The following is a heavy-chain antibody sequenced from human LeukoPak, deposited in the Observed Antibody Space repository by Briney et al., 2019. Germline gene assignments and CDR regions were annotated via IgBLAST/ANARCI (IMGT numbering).Heavy chain of an antibody. CDR3: ARLSVVVPAALNFDY. CDR2: IYYSGST. Sequence: SETLSLTCTVSGGSISSGGYYWSWIRQHPGKGLEWIGYIYYSGSTYYNPSLKSRVTISVDTSKNQFSLKLSSVTAADTAVYYCARLSVVVPAALNFDYWGQGTLVTVSS. V-gene: IGHV4-31*03. CDR1: GGSISSGGYY. D-gene: IGHD2-2*01. J-gene: IGHJ4*02.